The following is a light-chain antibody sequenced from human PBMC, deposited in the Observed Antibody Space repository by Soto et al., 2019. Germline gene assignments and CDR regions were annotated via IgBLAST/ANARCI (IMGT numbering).Light chain of an antibody. CDR3: QQFSSPPFFP. Sequence: DIVMTQSPDSLAVSLGERATINCKSSQSVFKGSNNKDCLAWYQQKPGQPPKLLLYWASTRESGVPDRFSGSATRTDFTLTISRLQAEDVAIYDDQQFSSPPFFPSGQGTKVEIK. CDR2: WAS. CDR1: QSVFKGSNNKDC. V-gene: IGKV4-1*01. J-gene: IGKJ2*01.